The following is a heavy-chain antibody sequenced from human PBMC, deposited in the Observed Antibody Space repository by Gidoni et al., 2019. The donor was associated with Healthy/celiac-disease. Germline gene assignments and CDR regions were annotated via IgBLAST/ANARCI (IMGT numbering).Heavy chain of an antibody. V-gene: IGHV3-7*01. CDR2: IKQDGSEK. CDR3: ARDLVVGRFDP. Sequence: MSWVRQAPGKGLEWVANIKQDGSEKYYVDSVKGRFTISRDNAKNSLYLQMNSLRAEDTAVYYCARDLVVGRFDPWGQGTLATVSS. J-gene: IGHJ5*02. D-gene: IGHD3-22*01.